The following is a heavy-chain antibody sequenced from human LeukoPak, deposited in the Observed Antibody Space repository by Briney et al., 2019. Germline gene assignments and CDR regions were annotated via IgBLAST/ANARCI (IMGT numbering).Heavy chain of an antibody. V-gene: IGHV4-59*01. CDR3: ARGCSSTSCDPYYYYAMDV. D-gene: IGHD2-2*01. J-gene: IGHJ6*02. Sequence: SETLSLTCTVSGDSISSYYWNWLRQPPGKALEWLGYIYYSGSTNYNPSLKSRVTISVDTSKNQFSLKLSSVTAADAAVYYCARGCSSTSCDPYYYYAMDVWGQGTTVTVSS. CDR1: GDSISSYY. CDR2: IYYSGST.